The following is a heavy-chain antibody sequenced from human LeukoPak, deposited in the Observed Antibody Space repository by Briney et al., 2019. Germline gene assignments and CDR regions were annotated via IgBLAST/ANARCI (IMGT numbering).Heavy chain of an antibody. CDR3: ARGVVVVPAAIPWFDP. CDR2: IYHSGST. J-gene: IGHJ5*02. CDR1: GVSINNGGYY. D-gene: IGHD2-2*01. V-gene: IGHV4-30-2*01. Sequence: SQTLSLTCTVSGVSINNGGYYWSWIRQHPGRGLEWIGYIYHSGSTYYNPSLKSRVTISVDRSKNQFSLKLSSVTAADTAVYYCARGVVVVPAAIPWFDPWGQGTLVTVSS.